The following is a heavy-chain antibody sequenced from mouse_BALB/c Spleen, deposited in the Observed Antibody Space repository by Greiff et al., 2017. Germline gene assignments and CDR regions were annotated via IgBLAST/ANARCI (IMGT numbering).Heavy chain of an antibody. CDR2: ISSGGST. CDR3: ARGGDYYGYWFAY. D-gene: IGHD1-2*01. CDR1: GFTFSSYA. J-gene: IGHJ3*01. V-gene: IGHV5-6-5*01. Sequence: EVQVVESGGGLVKPGGSLKLSCAASGFTFSSYAMSWVRQTPEKRLEWVASISSGGSTYYPDSVKGRFTISRDNARNILYLQMSSLRSEDTAMYYCARGGDYYGYWFAYWGQGTLVTVSA.